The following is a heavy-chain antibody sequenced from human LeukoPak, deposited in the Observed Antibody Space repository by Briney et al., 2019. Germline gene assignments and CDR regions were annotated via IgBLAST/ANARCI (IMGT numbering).Heavy chain of an antibody. CDR1: GYTFPSYG. J-gene: IGHJ4*02. Sequence: GASVKLSCKASGYTFPSYGISWVRQAPGQGLEWMGWISAYNGNTNYEQKLQGRVTMTTDTSTSTAYMELRRLRSDDTAVYYCTRDRDGEYYDSSGYDDWGQGTMVTVSS. CDR2: ISAYNGNT. V-gene: IGHV1-18*01. CDR3: TRDRDGEYYDSSGYDD. D-gene: IGHD3-22*01.